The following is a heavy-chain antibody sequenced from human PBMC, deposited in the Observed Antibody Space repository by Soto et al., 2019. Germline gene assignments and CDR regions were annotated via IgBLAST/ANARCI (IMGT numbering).Heavy chain of an antibody. CDR1: GFTFNIYA. V-gene: IGHV3-23*01. Sequence: EVQLLESGGDLIQPGGSLRLSCAASGFTFNIYAMAWVRQAPGKGLEWVSAISRYGDFTYYADSVEGRFTISRDNSKNTLYPQMNSLRAGDTALYYCAKDRYLDHDSRGYLFDNWGQGTLVTVSS. J-gene: IGHJ4*02. D-gene: IGHD3-22*01. CDR3: AKDRYLDHDSRGYLFDN. CDR2: ISRYGDFT.